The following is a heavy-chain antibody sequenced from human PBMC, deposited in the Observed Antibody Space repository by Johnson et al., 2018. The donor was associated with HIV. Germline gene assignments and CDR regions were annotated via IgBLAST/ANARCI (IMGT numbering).Heavy chain of an antibody. CDR3: ARGGNWGSASGSFDI. Sequence: VQLVESGGGLVQPGGSLRLSCAASGFTFSSHDMHWVRQTTRKGLEWVSGIGTAGDTYYLGSVKGRFTISRENAKKSLYLQMNSLRAGDTAVYYWARGGNWGSASGSFDIWGQGTMVTVSS. D-gene: IGHD7-27*01. CDR2: IGTAGDT. J-gene: IGHJ3*02. V-gene: IGHV3-13*01. CDR1: GFTFSSHD.